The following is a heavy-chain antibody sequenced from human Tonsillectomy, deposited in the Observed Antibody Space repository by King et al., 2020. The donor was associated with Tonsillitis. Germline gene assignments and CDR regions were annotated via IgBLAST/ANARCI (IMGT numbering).Heavy chain of an antibody. D-gene: IGHD3-10*01. CDR3: AKDLGQWGVGAFDI. J-gene: IGHJ3*02. Sequence: VQLVQSGGGLVQPGRSLRLSCAASGFTFDDYAMHWVRQAPGKGLEWVSGISWNSGRIGYADSVTGRFTISRDNAKNSLYLQMNSLRPEDTALYYCAKDLGQWGVGAFDIWGQGTMVTVSS. V-gene: IGHV3-9*01. CDR2: ISWNSGRI. CDR1: GFTFDDYA.